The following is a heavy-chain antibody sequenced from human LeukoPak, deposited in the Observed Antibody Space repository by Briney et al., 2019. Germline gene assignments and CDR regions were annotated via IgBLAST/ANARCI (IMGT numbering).Heavy chain of an antibody. CDR2: ISNSGHSI. D-gene: IGHD3-10*01. CDR1: GFSFSDEY. Sequence: GGSLRLSCAASGFSFSDEYMSWIRQAPGRGLEWISYISNSGHSIFYADSVKGRFTISRDNAKNSLFLQMGSLRAEDTAVYYCARARGAGPGAHFDYWGQGTLVTVSS. J-gene: IGHJ4*02. CDR3: ARARGAGPGAHFDY. V-gene: IGHV3-11*01.